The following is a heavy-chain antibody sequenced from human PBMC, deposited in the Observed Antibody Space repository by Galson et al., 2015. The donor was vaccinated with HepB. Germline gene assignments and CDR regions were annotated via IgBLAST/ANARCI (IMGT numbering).Heavy chain of an antibody. CDR2: IWYDGSNK. Sequence: SLRLSCAASGFNFSTSGMHWVRQAPGKGLECVAVIWYDGSNKYYADSVKGRFTISRDNSKNTLYLQMNSLRAEDTAVYYCARRMTAVTTGGVAYDYWGQGTLVTVSS. CDR1: GFNFSTSG. V-gene: IGHV3-33*01. CDR3: ARRMTAVTTGGVAYDY. D-gene: IGHD4-17*01. J-gene: IGHJ4*02.